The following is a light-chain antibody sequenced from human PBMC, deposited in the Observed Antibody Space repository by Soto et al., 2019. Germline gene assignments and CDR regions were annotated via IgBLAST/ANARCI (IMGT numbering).Light chain of an antibody. CDR3: ETWDSNTRV. V-gene: IGLV4-60*02. CDR2: LEGSGSY. J-gene: IGLJ1*01. Sequence: QLVLTQSSSASASLGSSVKLTCTLSSGHSSYIIAWHQQQPGKAPRYLMKLEGSGSYNKGSGVPDRFSGSSSGADRYLTISNLQFEDEADYYCETWDSNTRVFGTGTQGTVL. CDR1: SGHSSYI.